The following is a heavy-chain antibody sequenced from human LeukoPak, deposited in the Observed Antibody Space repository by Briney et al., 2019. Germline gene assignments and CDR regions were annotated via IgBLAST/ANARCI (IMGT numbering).Heavy chain of an antibody. V-gene: IGHV3-23*01. J-gene: IGHJ4*02. CDR3: AIRERTGTTWAAPN. CDR2: ISDTGGST. D-gene: IGHD1-1*01. Sequence: PGGSLRLSCAASGCTFSSYAMTWVRRAPGKGLEWVSGISDTGGSTYYANSVKGRFTISRDNSKDTLYLQMNSLRAEDTAIYYCAIRERTGTTWAAPNWGQGTLVTVSS. CDR1: GCTFSSYA.